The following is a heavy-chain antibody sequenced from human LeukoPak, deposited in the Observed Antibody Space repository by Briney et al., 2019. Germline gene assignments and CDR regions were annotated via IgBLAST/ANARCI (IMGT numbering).Heavy chain of an antibody. V-gene: IGHV3-7*01. Sequence: GGSLRLSCAASGFSFTTYWMSWVRQAPGKGLEWVANIKQDGTEKSYVDSVKGRFTISRDNAKNSLYLQMNTLRVEDTAVYYCAKLAKYFYGSETYYFFEHWGQGTPVTATS. CDR2: IKQDGTEK. CDR3: AKLAKYFYGSETYYFFEH. CDR1: GFSFTTYW. J-gene: IGHJ4*02. D-gene: IGHD3-10*01.